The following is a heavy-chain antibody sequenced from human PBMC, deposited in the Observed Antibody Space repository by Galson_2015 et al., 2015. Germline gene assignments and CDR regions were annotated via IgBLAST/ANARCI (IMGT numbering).Heavy chain of an antibody. Sequence: SLRLSCAASGFTFSSYGMHWVRQAPGKGLEWVAVIWYDGSNKYYADSVKGRFTISRDNSKNTLYLQMNSLRAEDTAVYYCARDSSFRYSYGYFYYYGMDVWGQGTTVTVSS. J-gene: IGHJ6*02. CDR3: ARDSSFRYSYGYFYYYGMDV. CDR1: GFTFSSYG. V-gene: IGHV3-33*08. D-gene: IGHD5-18*01. CDR2: IWYDGSNK.